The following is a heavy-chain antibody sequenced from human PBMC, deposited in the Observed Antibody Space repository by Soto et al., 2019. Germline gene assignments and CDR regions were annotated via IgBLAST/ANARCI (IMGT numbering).Heavy chain of an antibody. J-gene: IGHJ6*02. CDR3: ARDPSDYDILTGHHYYYYGMDV. CDR2: INHSGST. Sequence: KPSETLSLTCAVYGGSFSGYYWSWIRQPPGKGLEWIGEINHSGSTNYNPSLKSRVTISVDTSKNQFSLKLSFVTAADTAVYYCARDPSDYDILTGHHYYYYGMDVWGQGTTVTVSS. CDR1: GGSFSGYY. D-gene: IGHD3-9*01. V-gene: IGHV4-34*01.